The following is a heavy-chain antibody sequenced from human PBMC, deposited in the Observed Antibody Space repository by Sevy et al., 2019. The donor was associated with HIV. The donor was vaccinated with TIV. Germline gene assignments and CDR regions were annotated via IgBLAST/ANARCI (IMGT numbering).Heavy chain of an antibody. J-gene: IGHJ4*02. CDR2: MKQDGTEK. V-gene: IGHV3-7*01. CDR1: GFSFSSYW. Sequence: GESLKISCAASGFSFSSYWMSWVRQAPGKGLEWVATMKQDGTEKDYVDSVKGRFTISRANTKSSLFLQMNSLSAEDTAVYYCVREGLGGYSYSLDCWGQGTLVTVSS. CDR3: VREGLGGYSYSLDC. D-gene: IGHD5-18*01.